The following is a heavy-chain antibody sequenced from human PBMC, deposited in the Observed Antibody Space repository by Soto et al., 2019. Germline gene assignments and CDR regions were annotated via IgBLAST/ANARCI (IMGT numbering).Heavy chain of an antibody. CDR1: GGSISSSSYY. V-gene: IGHV4-39*01. J-gene: IGHJ5*02. CDR2: IDYSGST. CDR3: ARQPRMGLGRCWFDP. D-gene: IGHD4-17*01. Sequence: SETLSLTCTVSGGSISSSSYYWGWIRQPPGKGLEWIGSIDYSGSTYYNPSLKSRVTISVDTSKNQFSLKLSSVTAADTAVYYCARQPRMGLGRCWFDPWGQGTLVTVSS.